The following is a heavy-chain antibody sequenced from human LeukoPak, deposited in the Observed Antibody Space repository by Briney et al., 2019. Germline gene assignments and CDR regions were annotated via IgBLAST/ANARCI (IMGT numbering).Heavy chain of an antibody. CDR3: ARDQISSTSDDDAFDI. D-gene: IGHD2-2*01. V-gene: IGHV3-53*01. J-gene: IGHJ3*02. CDR2: IYSGGST. CDR1: GFTVSSDY. Sequence: GESLKISCAASGFTVSSDYMSWVRQAPGKGLEWVSVIYSGGSTYYADSVKGRFTISRDNSKNTLYLQMNSLRAEDTAVYYCARDQISSTSDDDAFDIWGQGTMVTVSS.